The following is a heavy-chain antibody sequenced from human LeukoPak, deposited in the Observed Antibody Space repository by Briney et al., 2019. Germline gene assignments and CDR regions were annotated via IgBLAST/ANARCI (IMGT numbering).Heavy chain of an antibody. CDR1: GFTFSSYA. Sequence: PGGSLRLSCTASGFTFSSYAMHWVRQAPGKGLEYVSAISTDGSSTYYGDSVRGRFTISRDNSMNTLYLQMGSLRSDDMGVYYCARGGVITTPNTFDFWGQGALVTVSP. V-gene: IGHV3-64*02. D-gene: IGHD3-10*01. CDR3: ARGGVITTPNTFDF. CDR2: ISTDGSST. J-gene: IGHJ4*02.